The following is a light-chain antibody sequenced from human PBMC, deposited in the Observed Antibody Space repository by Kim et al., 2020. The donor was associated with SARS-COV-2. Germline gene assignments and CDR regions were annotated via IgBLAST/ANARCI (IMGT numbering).Light chain of an antibody. CDR3: QSYDSSLSVVV. J-gene: IGLJ2*01. CDR2: ANN. V-gene: IGLV1-40*01. CDR1: SSNIGAGYD. Sequence: GVTISSTGSSSNIGAGYDVHWYQQLPGTAPKLLISANNNRPSGVPDRFSGSRSVTSASLAITGLQAEDEADYYCQSYDSSLSVVVFGGGTQLTVL.